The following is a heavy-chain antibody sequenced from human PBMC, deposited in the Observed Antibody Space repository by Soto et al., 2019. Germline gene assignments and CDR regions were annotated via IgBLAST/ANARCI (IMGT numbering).Heavy chain of an antibody. V-gene: IGHV4-4*02. D-gene: IGHD1-26*01. CDR1: GDSIRSANW. J-gene: IGHJ4*02. CDR3: ARVYSGSYSDY. CDR2: IFHSGST. Sequence: QVQLQESGPGLAKPSGTLSLTCTVSGDSIRSANWWSWVRQPPGKGLEWIGEIFHSGSTNYNPSLKTRVTISVDKSNNHFSLKLSSVTAADTAVYYCARVYSGSYSDYWGQGTLVSVSS.